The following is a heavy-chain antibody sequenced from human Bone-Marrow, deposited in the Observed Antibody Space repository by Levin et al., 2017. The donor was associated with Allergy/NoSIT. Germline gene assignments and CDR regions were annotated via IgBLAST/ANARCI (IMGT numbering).Heavy chain of an antibody. J-gene: IGHJ4*02. CDR2: IYSCGST. D-gene: IGHD3-16*02. CDR3: ASVSTTRYVWGSYRSTRSVNYFDY. Sequence: PAGGSLRLSCAASGFTVSSNYMSWVRQAPGKGLEWVSVIYSCGSTYYSDSLKGRFTISRDNSKNTLYLQMNSLRTEDTAVYYCASVSTTRYVWGSYRSTRSVNYFDYWGQGTLVTVSS. V-gene: IGHV3-66*03. CDR1: GFTVSSNY.